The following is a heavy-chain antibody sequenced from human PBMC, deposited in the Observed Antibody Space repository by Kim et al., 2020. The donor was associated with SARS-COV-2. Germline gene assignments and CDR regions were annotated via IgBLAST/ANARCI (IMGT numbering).Heavy chain of an antibody. CDR3: ARGRSVRGVVEGYYYYGMDV. D-gene: IGHD3-10*02. CDR2: INHSGST. Sequence: SETLSLTCAVYGGSFSGYYWSWIRQPPGKGLEWIGEINHSGSTNYNPSLKSRVTISVDTSKNQFSLKLSSVTAADMAVYYCARGRSVRGVVEGYYYYGMDVWGQGTTVTVSS. J-gene: IGHJ6*02. V-gene: IGHV4-34*01. CDR1: GGSFSGYY.